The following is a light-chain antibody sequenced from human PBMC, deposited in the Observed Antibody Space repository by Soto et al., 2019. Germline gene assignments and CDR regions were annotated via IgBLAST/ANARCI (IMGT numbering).Light chain of an antibody. Sequence: QSVLTQPASVSGSPGQSITISCSGTSSNIGGYNVVSWHQQHPGKAPKLIVYEGIKRPSGVSDRFSGSTSGSTASLTISGLQAEDEAEYYCCSYVGATTYVFGSGTKVTVL. CDR2: EGI. CDR1: SSNIGGYNV. CDR3: CSYVGATTYV. J-gene: IGLJ1*01. V-gene: IGLV2-23*01.